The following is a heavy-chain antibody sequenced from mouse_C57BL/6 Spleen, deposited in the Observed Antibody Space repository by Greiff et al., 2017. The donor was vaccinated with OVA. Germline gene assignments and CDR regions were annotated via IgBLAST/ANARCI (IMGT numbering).Heavy chain of an antibody. J-gene: IGHJ1*03. CDR1: GYTFTDYE. CDR3: TRWLLGYFDV. D-gene: IGHD2-3*01. V-gene: IGHV1-15*01. CDR2: IDPETGGT. Sequence: QVQLKESGAELVRPGASVTLSCKASGYTFTDYEMHWVKQTPVHGLEWIGAIDPETGGTAYNQKFKGKAILTADKSSSTAYMELRSLTSEDSAVYYCTRWLLGYFDVWGTGTTVTVSS.